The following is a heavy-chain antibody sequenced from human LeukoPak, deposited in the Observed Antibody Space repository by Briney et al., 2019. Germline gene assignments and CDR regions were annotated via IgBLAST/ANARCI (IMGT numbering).Heavy chain of an antibody. V-gene: IGHV3-30*02. J-gene: IGHJ4*02. CDR2: IRYDGNNK. Sequence: PGGSLTLSCAASGFTFSSLGVYWVRPAPGRGLEWVAFIRYDGNNKYYTDSVKGRFTVSRDSSKNTLYLQMNSLRPDYTAVYYCAKGYPVDYYHTSGFDYWGQGTLVTVSS. D-gene: IGHD3-22*01. CDR1: GFTFSSLG. CDR3: AKGYPVDYYHTSGFDY.